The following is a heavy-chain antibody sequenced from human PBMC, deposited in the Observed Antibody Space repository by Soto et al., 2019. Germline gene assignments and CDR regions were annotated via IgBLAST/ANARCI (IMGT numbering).Heavy chain of an antibody. CDR1: GVSISSGNW. J-gene: IGHJ4*02. Sequence: SEALSLTCDVSGVSISSGNWWSWVRQPPGKGLEWIAEVYNDGSANYHPSLESRATISVDRSKNQFSLRLSSVTAADTGKYYCARLVYDSRLNYLYFDHWGQGTLVTVSS. CDR3: ARLVYDSRLNYLYFDH. D-gene: IGHD3-22*01. CDR2: VYNDGSA. V-gene: IGHV4-4*02.